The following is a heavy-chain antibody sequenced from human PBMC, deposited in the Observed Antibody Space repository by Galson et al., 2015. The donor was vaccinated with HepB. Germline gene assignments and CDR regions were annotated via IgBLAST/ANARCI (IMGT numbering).Heavy chain of an antibody. Sequence: SLRLSCAASGFTFSSYAMYWVRQAPGKGLEWVAVISYDGSNKYYADSVKGRFTISRDNSKNTLYLQMNSLRAEDTAVYYCAGGRKQWLFDSSYGVDVWGQVTTVTVSS. J-gene: IGHJ6*02. CDR3: AGGRKQWLFDSSYGVDV. D-gene: IGHD6-19*01. CDR1: GFTFSSYA. CDR2: ISYDGSNK. V-gene: IGHV3-30*04.